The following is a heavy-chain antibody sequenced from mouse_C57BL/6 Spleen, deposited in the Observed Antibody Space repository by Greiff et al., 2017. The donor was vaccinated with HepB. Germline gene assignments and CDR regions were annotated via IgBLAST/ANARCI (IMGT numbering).Heavy chain of an antibody. CDR3: ARDYYGSSSGNFDD. Sequence: VQRVESGPELVKPGASVKISCKASGYAFSSSWMNWVKQRPGKGLEWIGRIYPGDGDTNYNGKFKGKATLTAAKTSSTAYMQLSSLTAEDSAVYFCARDYYGSSSGNFDDRGKGTTLTVS. J-gene: IGHJ2*01. CDR2: IYPGDGDT. D-gene: IGHD1-1*01. CDR1: GYAFSSSW. V-gene: IGHV1-82*01.